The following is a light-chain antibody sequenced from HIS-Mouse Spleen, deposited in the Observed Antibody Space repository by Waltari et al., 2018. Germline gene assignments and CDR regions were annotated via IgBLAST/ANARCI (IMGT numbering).Light chain of an antibody. Sequence: QSALTQPRSVSGSPGQSVTISCTGTSSDVGGYNYVPWYQQHPGKAPKLMIYDVSKRPSGVTDRFSGSKSGNTASLTISGLQAEDEADYYCCSYAGSYTNWVFGGGTKLTVL. CDR2: DVS. CDR3: CSYAGSYTNWV. J-gene: IGLJ3*02. CDR1: SSDVGGYNY. V-gene: IGLV2-11*01.